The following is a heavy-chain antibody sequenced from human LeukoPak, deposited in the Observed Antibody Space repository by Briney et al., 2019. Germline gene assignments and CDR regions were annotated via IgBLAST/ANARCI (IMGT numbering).Heavy chain of an antibody. Sequence: AGGSLRLSCAASGCTFSSYGMHWVRQAPGKGLEWVAVIWNDGRNKYYADSVKGRFTISRDNSKNTLYLQMNSLRAEDTAVYYCARDQHDRYFDYWGQGTLVTVSS. CDR2: IWNDGRNK. CDR1: GCTFSSYG. CDR3: ARDQHDRYFDY. J-gene: IGHJ4*02. V-gene: IGHV3-33*01.